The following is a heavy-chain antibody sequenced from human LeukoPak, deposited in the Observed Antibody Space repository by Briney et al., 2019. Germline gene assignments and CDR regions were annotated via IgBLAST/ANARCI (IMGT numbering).Heavy chain of an antibody. J-gene: IGHJ4*02. Sequence: SETLSLTCTVSGGSISSYYWSWIRQPPGKGLEWIGYIYYSGSTNYNPSLKSRVTISVDTSKNQFSLKLSSVTAADTAVYYCAGLSGYSYGYDYWGQGTLVTVSS. CDR1: GGSISSYY. D-gene: IGHD5-18*01. V-gene: IGHV4-59*08. CDR2: IYYSGST. CDR3: AGLSGYSYGYDY.